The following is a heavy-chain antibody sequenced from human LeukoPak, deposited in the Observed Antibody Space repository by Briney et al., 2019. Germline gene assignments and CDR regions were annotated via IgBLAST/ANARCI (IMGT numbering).Heavy chain of an antibody. J-gene: IGHJ3*02. CDR3: AKRGLGPTTRWGAFDI. CDR1: GYTFTTYG. CDR2: ISANNGHT. V-gene: IGHV1-18*01. Sequence: ASVTVSCKASGYTFTTYGISWVRQAPGQGLEWMGWISANNGHTNYAQKVQGRVTMTTDTSTNTAYMELRSLRSDDTAVYYCAKRGLGPTTRWGAFDIWGQGTMVTVSS. D-gene: IGHD1-26*01.